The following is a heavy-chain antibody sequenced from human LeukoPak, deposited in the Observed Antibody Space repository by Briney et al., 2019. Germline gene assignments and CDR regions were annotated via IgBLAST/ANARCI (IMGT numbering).Heavy chain of an antibody. V-gene: IGHV1-46*01. Sequence: ASVKVSCKASGYTFTGYYMHWVRQAPGQGLEWMGIINPSDGSTSYAQKFQGRVTMTRDMSTSTVYMELSSLRSDDTAVYYCAREVTVYVLDVWGKGTTVTVSS. D-gene: IGHD5/OR15-5a*01. CDR1: GYTFTGYY. J-gene: IGHJ6*04. CDR2: INPSDGST. CDR3: AREVTVYVLDV.